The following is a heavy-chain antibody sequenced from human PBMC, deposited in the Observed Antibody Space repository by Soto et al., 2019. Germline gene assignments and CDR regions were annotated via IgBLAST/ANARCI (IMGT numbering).Heavy chain of an antibody. J-gene: IGHJ2*01. CDR3: ARGRYGYSANWHFDP. V-gene: IGHV3-33*01. D-gene: IGHD4-4*01. CDR1: GFTFSDYG. CDR2: IWYDESNK. Sequence: PGGSLRLSCAASGFTFSDYGMHWVRQAPGKGLDWVAVIWYDESNKYLADSVRGRFSISRDNSKNTLFLEMDSLRADDTAVYFCARGRYGYSANWHFDPWGRGTQVTVSS.